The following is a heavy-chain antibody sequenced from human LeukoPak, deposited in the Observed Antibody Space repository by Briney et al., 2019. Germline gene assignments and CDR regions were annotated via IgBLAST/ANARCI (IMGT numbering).Heavy chain of an antibody. D-gene: IGHD3-10*01. J-gene: IGHJ4*02. CDR2: INPSGGST. CDR1: GYTFTSYY. Sequence: ASVKVSCKASGYTFTSYYMHWVRQAPGQGLEWMGIINPSGGSTSYAQKFQGRVTVTRDTSTSTVYMELSSLRSEDTAVYYCAREHYSSDYGSGSPPWYWGQGTLVTVSS. CDR3: AREHYSSDYGSGSPPWY. V-gene: IGHV1-46*01.